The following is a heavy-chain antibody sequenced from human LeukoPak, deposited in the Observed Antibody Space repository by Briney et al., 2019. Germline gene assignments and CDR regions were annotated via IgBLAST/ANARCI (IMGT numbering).Heavy chain of an antibody. CDR2: ISHSGST. V-gene: IGHV4-4*02. Sequence: SGTLSLTCAVSGGSISSDNWWSWVRQSPGKGLQWIGEISHSGSTYYNPSLKSRVTISVDKSRNQFSLKLSSVTAADTAVYYCATAPRDYGDYVRAFDIWGQGTMVTVSS. J-gene: IGHJ3*02. CDR3: ATAPRDYGDYVRAFDI. D-gene: IGHD4-17*01. CDR1: GGSISSDNW.